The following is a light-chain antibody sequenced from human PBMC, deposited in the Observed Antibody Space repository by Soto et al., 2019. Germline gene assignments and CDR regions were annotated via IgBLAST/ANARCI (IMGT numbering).Light chain of an antibody. CDR3: QQYSNWPSWR. CDR1: QSVSSF. Sequence: EKVMTQSPATLSMSPGERATLSCRASQSVSSFLAWYQQKPGQAPRLLIYGASTRATGIPARFSGSGSGTEFTLTISSLQSEDFAVYYCQQYSNWPSWRFGQGTKV. J-gene: IGKJ1*01. V-gene: IGKV3-15*01. CDR2: GAS.